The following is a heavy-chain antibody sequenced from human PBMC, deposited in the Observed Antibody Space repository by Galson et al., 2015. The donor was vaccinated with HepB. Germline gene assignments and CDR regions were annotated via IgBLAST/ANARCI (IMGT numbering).Heavy chain of an antibody. CDR3: AKTFGPFCGRDCYSGYMDV. CDR1: GFTFDHYT. CDR2: ISWDGSST. Sequence: SLRLSCATSGFTFDHYTMHWVREAPGKGLEWVSLISWDGSSTYYADSVKGRFTISRDNSKNSLYLQMNSLRTEDTALYYCAKTFGPFCGRDCYSGYMDVWGKGTTVSVSS. D-gene: IGHD2-21*01. V-gene: IGHV3-43*01. J-gene: IGHJ6*03.